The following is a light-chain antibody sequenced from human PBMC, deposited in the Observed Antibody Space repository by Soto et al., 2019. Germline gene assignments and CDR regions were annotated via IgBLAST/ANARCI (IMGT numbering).Light chain of an antibody. CDR1: QSVSSN. CDR3: QQYNNWPSWT. Sequence: GVTQCSATVSGCTGEGATLAWWASQSVSSNLAWYQQKPGQAPRLLIYGASTRATGIPARFSGSGSGTEFTLTISSLQSEDFAVYYCQQYNNWPSWTFGQGTKVDIK. J-gene: IGKJ1*01. CDR2: GAS. V-gene: IGKV3D-15*01.